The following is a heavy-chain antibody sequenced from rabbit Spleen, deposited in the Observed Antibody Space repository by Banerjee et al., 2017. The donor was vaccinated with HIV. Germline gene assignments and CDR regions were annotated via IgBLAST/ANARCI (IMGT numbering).Heavy chain of an antibody. CDR1: GVSFSSSSY. CDR2: IDTGSSGFT. V-gene: IGHV1S40*01. Sequence: QSLEESGGDLVKPGASLTLTCTASGVSFSSSSYMCWVRQAPGKGLEWIACIDTGSSGFTYFATWAKGRFTISRTSSTTVTLRMTSLTAADRAAYFCAKDRTSSSRNYVYYWNLWGPGTLVTVS. J-gene: IGHJ4*01. D-gene: IGHD1-1*01. CDR3: AKDRTSSSRNYVYYWNL.